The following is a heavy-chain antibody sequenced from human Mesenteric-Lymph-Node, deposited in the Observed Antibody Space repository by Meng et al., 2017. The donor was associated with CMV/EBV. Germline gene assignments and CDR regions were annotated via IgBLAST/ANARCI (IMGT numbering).Heavy chain of an antibody. CDR1: GYTFTSYY. J-gene: IGHJ6*02. V-gene: IGHV1-46*01. Sequence: ASVKVSCKASGYTFTSYYMHWVRQAPGQGLEWMGIINPSGGSTSYAQKLQGRVTMTTDTSTSTAYMELRSLRSDDTAVYYCARDRLPNCSSTSCPESHYYYYGMDVWGQGTTVTVSS. CDR2: INPSGGST. D-gene: IGHD2-2*01. CDR3: ARDRLPNCSSTSCPESHYYYYGMDV.